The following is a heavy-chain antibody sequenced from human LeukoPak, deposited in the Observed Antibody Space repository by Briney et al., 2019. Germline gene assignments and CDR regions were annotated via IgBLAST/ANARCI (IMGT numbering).Heavy chain of an antibody. CDR3: ASLSIAVAEDAFDI. Sequence: GGSLRLSCVPSGITFSNSALSWVRQAPGKGLEWVSYISSSSSTIYYADSVKGRFTISRDNAKNSLYLQMNSLRAEDTAVYYCASLSIAVAEDAFDIWGQGTMVTVSS. J-gene: IGHJ3*02. V-gene: IGHV3-48*04. D-gene: IGHD6-19*01. CDR2: ISSSSSTI. CDR1: GITFSNSA.